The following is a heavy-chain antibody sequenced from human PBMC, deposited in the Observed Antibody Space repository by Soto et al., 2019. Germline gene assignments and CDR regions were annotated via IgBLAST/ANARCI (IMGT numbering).Heavy chain of an antibody. J-gene: IGHJ6*03. CDR1: EFTFSRHG. D-gene: IGHD1-26*01. Sequence: QVQLVESGGGVVQPGRSLRLSCAASEFTFSRHGMHWVRQAPGKGLQWVGVIWSDGSNEVYADSVKGRFIISRDNSKNILYLQMNSLRAEDTAVYYCARERTSGANKNNYMDAWGTGITVTVSS. CDR2: IWSDGSNE. CDR3: ARERTSGANKNNYMDA. V-gene: IGHV3-33*01.